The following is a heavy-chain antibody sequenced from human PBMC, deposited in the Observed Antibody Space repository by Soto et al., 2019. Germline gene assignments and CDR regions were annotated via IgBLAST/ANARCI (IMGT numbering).Heavy chain of an antibody. CDR2: ISGNRGAT. J-gene: IGHJ6*02. D-gene: IGHD3-9*01. Sequence: QVLLVHSGAEVKKPGVSLKVSCTVYGFTLSDHYMHWVRQTPGQGPEWMGWISGNRGATFSAKKFQASGTMTTDVSFLTVHLELSSLTSDDACVYFWARDRRGLATIDCLAACGQGATVTIS. CDR1: GFTLSDHY. CDR3: ARDRRGLATIDCLAA. V-gene: IGHV1-2*02.